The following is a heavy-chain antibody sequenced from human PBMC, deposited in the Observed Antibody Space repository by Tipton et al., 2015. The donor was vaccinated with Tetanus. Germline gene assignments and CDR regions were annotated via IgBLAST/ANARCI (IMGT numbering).Heavy chain of an antibody. CDR3: ARATFELGYCSVGSGSTGAGYYGMDV. Sequence: QVQLVQSGAEVKKPGASVKVSCKASGYTFTGYYMHWVRQAPGQGLEWMGWINPNSGGTNYAQKFQGWVTMTRDTSISTAYMELSRLRSDDTAVYYCARATFELGYCSVGSGSTGAGYYGMDVWGQGTTVTVSS. CDR2: INPNSGGT. J-gene: IGHJ6*02. V-gene: IGHV1-2*04. D-gene: IGHD2-15*01. CDR1: GYTFTGYY.